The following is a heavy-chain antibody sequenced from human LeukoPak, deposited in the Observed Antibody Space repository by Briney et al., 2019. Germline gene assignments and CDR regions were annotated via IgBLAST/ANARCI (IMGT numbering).Heavy chain of an antibody. CDR2: ISAYNGNT. D-gene: IGHD3-22*01. CDR3: ARASAGVVVVPFDY. CDR1: GYTFTSYG. V-gene: IGHV1-18*01. Sequence: ASVKVSCKASGYTFTSYGISWVRQAPGQGLEWMGWISAYNGNTNYAQKLQGRVTMTTDTSTSTAYMELRSLRSDDTAVYYCARASAGVVVVPFDYWGQGTLVTVSS. J-gene: IGHJ4*02.